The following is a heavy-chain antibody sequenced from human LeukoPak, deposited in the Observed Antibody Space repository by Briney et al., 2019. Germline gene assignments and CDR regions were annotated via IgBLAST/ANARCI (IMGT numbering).Heavy chain of an antibody. CDR3: AKDAGYDFWSGYLDY. CDR2: IWYGGSNK. CDR1: GFTFSSYG. D-gene: IGHD3-3*01. J-gene: IGHJ4*02. Sequence: GRSLRLSCAASGFTFSSYGMHWVRQAPGKGLEWGAVIWYGGSNKYYADSVKGRFTISRDNSKNTLYLQMNSLRAEDTAVYYCAKDAGYDFWSGYLDYWGQGTLVTVSS. V-gene: IGHV3-30*18.